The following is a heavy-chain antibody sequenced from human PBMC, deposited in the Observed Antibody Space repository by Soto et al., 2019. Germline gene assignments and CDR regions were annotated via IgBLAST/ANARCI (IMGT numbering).Heavy chain of an antibody. V-gene: IGHV3-21*06. J-gene: IGHJ4*02. CDR2: ISSSSDYI. CDR3: ARARLYATGPLDF. Sequence: GGSLRLSCAASGFTFTSYTMNWVRQAPGKGLEWVSSISSSSDYIYYADSMKGRVTISRDNAKNSLFLDMNSLTGEDTAVYYCARARLYATGPLDFWGQGTVVTVS. CDR1: GFTFTSYT. D-gene: IGHD6-25*01.